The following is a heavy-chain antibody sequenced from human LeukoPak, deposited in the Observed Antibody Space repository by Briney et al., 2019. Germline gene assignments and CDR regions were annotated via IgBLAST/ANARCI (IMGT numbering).Heavy chain of an antibody. D-gene: IGHD5-18*01. Sequence: GGSLRLSCAASGFTFDDYAMHWVRQAPGKGLERVSLISGDGGSTYYADSVKGRFTISRDNSKNSLYLQMNSLRTEDTALYYCAKLVTAMVMCPVAFDIWGQGTMVTVSS. J-gene: IGHJ3*02. CDR2: ISGDGGST. V-gene: IGHV3-43*02. CDR3: AKLVTAMVMCPVAFDI. CDR1: GFTFDDYA.